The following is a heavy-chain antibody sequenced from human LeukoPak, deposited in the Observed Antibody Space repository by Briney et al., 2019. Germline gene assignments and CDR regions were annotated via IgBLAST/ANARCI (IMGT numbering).Heavy chain of an antibody. V-gene: IGHV3-23*01. J-gene: IGHJ4*02. CDR3: ASKYSSGWDFDY. CDR2: IHGSDDNT. D-gene: IGHD6-19*01. CDR1: GFTFSSNA. Sequence: GGSLRLSCAASGFTFSSNAMTWVRQAPGKGLEWVSAIHGSDDNTHYADSVKGRFTIFRDNSKNTLYLQMNSLRAEDTAIYYCASKYSSGWDFDYWGQGTLVTVSS.